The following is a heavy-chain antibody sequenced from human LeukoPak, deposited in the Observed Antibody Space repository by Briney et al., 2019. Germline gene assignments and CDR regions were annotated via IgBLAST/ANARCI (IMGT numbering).Heavy chain of an antibody. Sequence: PVKVSCKASGGTFSSYAISWVRQAPGQGLEWMGGIIPIFGTANYAQKFQGRVTITTDESTSTAYMELSSLRSEDTAVYYCARGGVRYFDWFNWFDPWGQGTLVTVSS. V-gene: IGHV1-69*05. D-gene: IGHD3-9*01. CDR1: GGTFSSYA. CDR2: IIPIFGTA. J-gene: IGHJ5*02. CDR3: ARGGVRYFDWFNWFDP.